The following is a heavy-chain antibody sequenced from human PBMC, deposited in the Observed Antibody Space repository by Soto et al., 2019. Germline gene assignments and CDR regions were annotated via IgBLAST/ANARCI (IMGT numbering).Heavy chain of an antibody. Sequence: GGSLRLSCAASGFTFSSYAMSWVRQAPGKGLEWVSAISGSGGSTYYADSVKGRFTIARDNSKNTLYRQMNSLRAEDTAVYYCAKGNRLWFGELLSTDNWFDPRGQGTLVTVSS. J-gene: IGHJ5*02. CDR3: AKGNRLWFGELLSTDNWFDP. CDR1: GFTFSSYA. CDR2: ISGSGGST. D-gene: IGHD3-10*01. V-gene: IGHV3-23*01.